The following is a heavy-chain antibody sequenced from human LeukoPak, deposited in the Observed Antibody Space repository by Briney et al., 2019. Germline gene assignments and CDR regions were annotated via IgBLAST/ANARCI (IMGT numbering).Heavy chain of an antibody. CDR3: ATTSGNYYNH. J-gene: IGHJ5*02. D-gene: IGHD1-26*01. Sequence: GGSLRLSCAASGFSFSIYSMTWVRQAPGKGMEWVANIKQDGSEKYYVDSVKGRFTISRDNAKKSLYLQINSLRTEDTAVYYCATTSGNYYNHWGRGSLVTVSS. V-gene: IGHV3-7*03. CDR2: IKQDGSEK. CDR1: GFSFSIYS.